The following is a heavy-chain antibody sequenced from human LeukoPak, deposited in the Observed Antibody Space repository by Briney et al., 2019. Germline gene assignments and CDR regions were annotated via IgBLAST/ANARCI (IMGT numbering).Heavy chain of an antibody. CDR1: GFTFDDYA. D-gene: IGHD3-16*01. CDR2: ISWNSGSI. V-gene: IGHV3-9*01. CDR3: AKARRFGDAFDI. J-gene: IGHJ3*02. Sequence: GGSLRPSCAASGFTFDDYAMHWVRQAPGKGLEWVSGISWNSGSIGYADSVKGRFTISRDNAKNSLYLQMNSLRAGDTALYYCAKARRFGDAFDIWGQGTMVTVSS.